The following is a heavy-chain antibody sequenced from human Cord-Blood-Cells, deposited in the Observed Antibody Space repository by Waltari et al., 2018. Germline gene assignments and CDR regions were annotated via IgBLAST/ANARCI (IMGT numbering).Heavy chain of an antibody. V-gene: IGHV7-4-1*02. CDR2: INTNTGNP. CDR3: ARKPPTYAREPNIAAAGTDY. D-gene: IGHD6-13*01. Sequence: QVQLVQSGSELKKPGASVKVSCKASGYTFTSYAMNWVRQAPGQGLEWMGWINTNTGNPTYAKGFTGRFVFSLDTSVSTAYLQISSLKAEDTAVYYCARKPPTYAREPNIAAAGTDYWGQGTLVTVSS. CDR1: GYTFTSYA. J-gene: IGHJ4*02.